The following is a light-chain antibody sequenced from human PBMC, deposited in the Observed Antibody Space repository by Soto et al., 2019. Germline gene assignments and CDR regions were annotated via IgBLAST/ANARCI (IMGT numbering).Light chain of an antibody. CDR1: QDIRKN. Sequence: DIQMTQSPSSLSASVGDRVTITCQASQDIRKNLNWYQQKPGKPPNLLIYDASNLETGVPSRFSGSGSGTAFSFTISRLQPEDVATYYCQQSDSRPRIFGPGTKVDVK. CDR2: DAS. CDR3: QQSDSRPRI. J-gene: IGKJ3*01. V-gene: IGKV1-33*01.